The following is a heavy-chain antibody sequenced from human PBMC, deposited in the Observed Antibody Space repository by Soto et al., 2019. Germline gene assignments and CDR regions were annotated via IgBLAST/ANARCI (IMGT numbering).Heavy chain of an antibody. V-gene: IGHV2-70*11. Sequence: SGPTLVNPTQTLTLTCTFSGFSLSTSGMCVSWIRQPPGKALEWLARIDWDDDKYYSTSLKTRLTISKDTSKNQVVLTMTNMDPVDTATYYCARIWYSSGWQYYFDYCGQGTLVTVSS. CDR2: IDWDDDK. D-gene: IGHD6-19*01. CDR3: ARIWYSSGWQYYFDY. J-gene: IGHJ4*02. CDR1: GFSLSTSGMC.